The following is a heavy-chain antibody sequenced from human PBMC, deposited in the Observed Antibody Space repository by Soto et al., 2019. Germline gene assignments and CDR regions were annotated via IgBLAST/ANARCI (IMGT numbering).Heavy chain of an antibody. J-gene: IGHJ6*02. D-gene: IGHD3-3*01. Sequence: NPSETLSLTSTVSGGSISSYYWSWIRQPPGKGLEWIGYIYYSGSTNYNPSLKSRVTISVDTSKNQFSLKLSSVAAADTAVYYCARDRYDSGMDVWGQGTTVTVSS. V-gene: IGHV4-59*01. CDR3: ARDRYDSGMDV. CDR1: GGSISSYY. CDR2: IYYSGST.